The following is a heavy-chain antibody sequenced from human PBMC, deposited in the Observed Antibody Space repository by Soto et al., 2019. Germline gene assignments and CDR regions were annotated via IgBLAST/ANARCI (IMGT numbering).Heavy chain of an antibody. Sequence: GGSLRLSCTASGFTFGDYAMSWFRQAPGKGLEWVGFIRSKAYGGTTEYAASVKGRFTISRDDSKSIAYLQMNSLKTEDTAVYYCTRPHMSSTSPFDYWGQGTLVTVSS. V-gene: IGHV3-49*03. CDR2: IRSKAYGGTT. D-gene: IGHD2-2*01. CDR3: TRPHMSSTSPFDY. J-gene: IGHJ4*02. CDR1: GFTFGDYA.